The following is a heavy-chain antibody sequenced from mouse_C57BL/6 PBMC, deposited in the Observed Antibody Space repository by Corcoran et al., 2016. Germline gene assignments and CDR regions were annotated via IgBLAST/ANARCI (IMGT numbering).Heavy chain of an antibody. CDR1: GYTFTTYG. D-gene: IGHD2-3*01. CDR2: INTYSGVP. CDR3: ARDGYEAMDY. J-gene: IGHJ4*01. V-gene: IGHV9-3*01. Sequence: QIQLVQSGPELKKPGETVKISCKASGYTFTTYGMSWVKQAPGKGFKWMGWINTYSGVPTYADDFKGRFAFSLETSASTAYLQINNLKNEDTATYFCARDGYEAMDYWGQGTSVTVSS.